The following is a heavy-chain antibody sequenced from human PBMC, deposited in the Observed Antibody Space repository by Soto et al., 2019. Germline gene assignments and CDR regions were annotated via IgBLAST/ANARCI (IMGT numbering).Heavy chain of an antibody. J-gene: IGHJ6*02. V-gene: IGHV3-30*09. D-gene: IGHD2-2*01. CDR1: GIPFGGSI. CDR3: AIDTVTSVAPYQGFYYYGMDC. CDR2: LSLDGSSK. Sequence: PGGSLRLSGTSSGIPFGGSIMHWLGWAPGRGRQRVGILSLDGSSKYYSDCLKGRIVISIDNSKNSLYLPMDTLRPDYTAIYYCAIDTVTSVAPYQGFYYYGMDCWGQGTTVTVSS.